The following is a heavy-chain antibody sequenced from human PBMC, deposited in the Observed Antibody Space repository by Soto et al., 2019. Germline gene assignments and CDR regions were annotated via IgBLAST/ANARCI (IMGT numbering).Heavy chain of an antibody. V-gene: IGHV1-18*01. J-gene: IGHJ6*03. CDR2: ISAYNGNT. D-gene: IGHD2-2*01. Sequence: ASVKVSCKASGYTFTSYGISWVRQAPGQGLEWMGWISAYNGNTNYAQKLQGRVTMTTDTSTSTAYMELRSLRSDDTAVYYCARVVVVVPNYYYMDAWGKGTTVTVSS. CDR1: GYTFTSYG. CDR3: ARVVVVVPNYYYMDA.